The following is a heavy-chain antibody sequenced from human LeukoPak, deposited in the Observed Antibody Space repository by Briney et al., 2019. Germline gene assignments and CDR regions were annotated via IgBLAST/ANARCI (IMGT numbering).Heavy chain of an antibody. CDR1: GLTFSSHW. V-gene: IGHV3-7*03. J-gene: IGHJ4*02. D-gene: IGHD6-19*01. CDR2: IKQDGSEK. CDR3: ARDGSGTGWYAGDY. Sequence: GGSLRLSCAASGLTFSSHWMSWVRQAPGKGLEWVASIKQDGSEKYYVDSVKGRFTISRDNAKNSLYLQMDSLRVEDTAVYYCARDGSGTGWYAGDYWGQGTLVTVSS.